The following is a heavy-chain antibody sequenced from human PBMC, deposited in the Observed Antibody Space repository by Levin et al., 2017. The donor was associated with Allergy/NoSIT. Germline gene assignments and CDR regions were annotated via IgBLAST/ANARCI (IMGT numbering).Heavy chain of an antibody. CDR3: ARWYPASIAVAGTGMDV. D-gene: IGHD6-19*01. Sequence: ASVKVSCKASGYTFTSYDINWVRQATGQGLEWMGWMNPNSGNTGYAQKFQGRVTMTRNTSISTAYMELSSLRSEDTAVYYCARWYPASIAVAGTGMDVWGQGTTVTVSS. J-gene: IGHJ6*02. CDR1: GYTFTSYD. CDR2: MNPNSGNT. V-gene: IGHV1-8*01.